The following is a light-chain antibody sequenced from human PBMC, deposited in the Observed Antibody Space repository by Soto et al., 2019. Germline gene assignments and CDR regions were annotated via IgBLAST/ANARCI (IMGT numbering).Light chain of an antibody. CDR1: QSVSGD. CDR2: GAS. V-gene: IGKV3-15*01. J-gene: IGKJ1*01. CDR3: QQYNNWPPVT. Sequence: EIVLTQSPGTLSLSPGERATLSCRASQSVSGDYLAWYQQKPGQAPRLLIYGASTRATGIPARFSGSGSGTEFTLTISSLQSEDFAVYYCQQYNNWPPVTFGQGTKVDIK.